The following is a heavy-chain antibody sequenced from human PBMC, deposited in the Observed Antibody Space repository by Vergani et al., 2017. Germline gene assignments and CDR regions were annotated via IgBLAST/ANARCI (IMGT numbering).Heavy chain of an antibody. J-gene: IGHJ6*02. Sequence: VQLVETGGGVVQPGGSLRLSCAASGFSFGDYAMTWVRQAPGKGLEWVAFIGSSGPYINYADSVKGRFIISRDNTNNSLFLQLRSLRAEDAAVYYCARDCTSGGCPDNYGMDVWGQGATVTVSS. V-gene: IGHV3-21*06. CDR3: ARDCTSGGCPDNYGMDV. CDR1: GFSFGDYA. D-gene: IGHD2-8*01. CDR2: IGSSGPYI.